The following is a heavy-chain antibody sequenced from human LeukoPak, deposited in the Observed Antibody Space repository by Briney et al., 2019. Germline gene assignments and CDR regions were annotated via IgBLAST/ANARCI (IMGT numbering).Heavy chain of an antibody. Sequence: GGSLRLSCTASGFTFGDYAMSWFRQAPGKGLEWVGFIRSKAYGGTTEYAASVKGRFTISRDDSTRIAYLQMNSLKTDDTGVYYCSRERYSYGPFDYWGQGTLVTVSS. CDR1: GFTFGDYA. J-gene: IGHJ4*02. V-gene: IGHV3-49*03. CDR3: SRERYSYGPFDY. D-gene: IGHD5-18*01. CDR2: IRSKAYGGTT.